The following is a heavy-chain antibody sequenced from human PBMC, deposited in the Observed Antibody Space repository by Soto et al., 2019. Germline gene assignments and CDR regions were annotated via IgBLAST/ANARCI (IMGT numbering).Heavy chain of an antibody. V-gene: IGHV4-39*01. D-gene: IGHD6-19*01. Sequence: PSETLSLTCTVSGCSISGSSYYWGWIRQPPGKGLEWIGNIYYSGSTYYNPSLKSRVTISVDTSKNQFSLKLNSVTASDTAVYYCARRLAVTGTLEYYFDYWGQGSLVTVSS. CDR2: IYYSGST. CDR3: ARRLAVTGTLEYYFDY. J-gene: IGHJ4*02. CDR1: GCSISGSSYY.